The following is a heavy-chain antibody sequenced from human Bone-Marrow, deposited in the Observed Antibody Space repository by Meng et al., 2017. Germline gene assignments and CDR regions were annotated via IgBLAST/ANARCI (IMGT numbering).Heavy chain of an antibody. V-gene: IGHV1-2*06. CDR3: VRDVRQPLDF. J-gene: IGHJ4*02. CDR2: IDPYSGDT. CDR1: GYDFTAYF. Sequence: HGQLVQSGAEVKKPGPSMTVSCKASGYDFTAYFLHWVRLAPGQGLQWVGQIDPYSGDTVYAQKFRGRVTMTRDTSVNSAYLEVNRLTSDDTAVYYCVRDVRQPLDFWGQGTLVTVSS. D-gene: IGHD5-18*01.